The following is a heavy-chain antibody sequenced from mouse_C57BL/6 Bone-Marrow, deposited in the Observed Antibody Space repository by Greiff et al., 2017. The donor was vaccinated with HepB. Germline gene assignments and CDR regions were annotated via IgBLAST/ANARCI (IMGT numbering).Heavy chain of an antibody. D-gene: IGHD1-1*01. CDR3: AREITTVVARQSDFDY. CDR2: IDPNSGGT. V-gene: IGHV1-72*01. J-gene: IGHJ2*01. Sequence: QVQLQQPGAELVKPGASVKLSCKASGYTFTSYWMHWVKQRPGRGLEWIGRIDPNSGGTKYNEKFKSKATLTVDKPSSTAYMQLSSLTSEDSAVYDCAREITTVVARQSDFDYWGQGTTLTVSS. CDR1: GYTFTSYW.